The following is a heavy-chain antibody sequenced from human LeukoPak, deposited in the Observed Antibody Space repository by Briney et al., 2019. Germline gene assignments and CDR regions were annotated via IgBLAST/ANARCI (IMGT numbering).Heavy chain of an antibody. J-gene: IGHJ5*02. CDR2: INPNSGGT. CDR1: GYTFTGYY. V-gene: IGHV1-2*02. Sequence: ASVKVSCKASGYTFTGYYMHWVRQAPGQGLEWMGWINPNSGGTNYAQKFQGRVTMTRDTSISTAYMELSRLRSDDTAVYYCAREPRRYCSSTSCRNWFDPWGQGTLVTVSS. CDR3: AREPRRYCSSTSCRNWFDP. D-gene: IGHD2-2*01.